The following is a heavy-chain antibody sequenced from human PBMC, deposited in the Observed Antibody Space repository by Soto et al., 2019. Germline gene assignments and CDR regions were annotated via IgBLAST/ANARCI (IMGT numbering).Heavy chain of an antibody. V-gene: IGHV4-30-4*01. Sequence: SETLSLTCTVSGGSISNADYYWSWVRQPPGKGLEWVGYIYYSGSSFFNPSLKSRVTMSKDTSKNQFSLRLTSVTAADTAVYYCARAIVVTVGGMDVWGRGTTVTVSS. CDR3: ARAIVVTVGGMDV. CDR1: GGSISNADYY. J-gene: IGHJ6*02. CDR2: IYYSGSS. D-gene: IGHD5-12*01.